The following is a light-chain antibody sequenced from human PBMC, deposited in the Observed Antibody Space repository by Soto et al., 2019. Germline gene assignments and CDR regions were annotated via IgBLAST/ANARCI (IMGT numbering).Light chain of an antibody. J-gene: IGKJ4*01. CDR3: QRYDSAPLT. CDR1: QSVTSNY. CDR2: AAS. V-gene: IGKV3-20*01. Sequence: EVVLTQSPGTLSLSPGERATLSCRGSQSVTSNYLGWYQQRPGQAPRLLIYAASTRATGIPDRFSGSRSGTDFTLTISSLQPVDVATYYCQRYDSAPLTFGGGTKVDIK.